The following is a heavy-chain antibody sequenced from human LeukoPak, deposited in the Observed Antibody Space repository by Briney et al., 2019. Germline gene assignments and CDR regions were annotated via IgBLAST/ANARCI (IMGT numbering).Heavy chain of an antibody. CDR1: GFTVSNYF. CDR3: AKAPVTTCSGAYCYPFDY. D-gene: IGHD2-21*01. V-gene: IGHV3-66*01. CDR2: IYSDGRT. J-gene: IGHJ4*02. Sequence: GGSLRLSCAASGFTVSNYFMSWVRQAPGKGLEWVSVIYSDGRTYYADSVKGRFTISRDNSKNTLYLQMNRLRAEDAAVYYCAKAPVTTCSGAYCYPFDYWGQGTLVTVSS.